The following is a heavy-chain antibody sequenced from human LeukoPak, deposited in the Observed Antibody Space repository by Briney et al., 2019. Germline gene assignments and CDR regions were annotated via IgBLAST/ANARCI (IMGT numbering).Heavy chain of an antibody. D-gene: IGHD2-21*02. J-gene: IGHJ4*02. Sequence: ASVKVSCKASGYTFTSYDINWVRQATGQGLEWMGWINPNSGGTNYAQKFQGRVTMTRDTSISTAYMELSRLRSDDTAVYYCARVGWGDPFDYWGQGTLVTVSS. CDR1: GYTFTSYD. CDR2: INPNSGGT. V-gene: IGHV1-2*02. CDR3: ARVGWGDPFDY.